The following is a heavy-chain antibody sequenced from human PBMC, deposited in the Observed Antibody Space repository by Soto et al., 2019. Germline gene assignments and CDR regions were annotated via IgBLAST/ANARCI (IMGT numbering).Heavy chain of an antibody. CDR1: GFSLSNARMG. CDR3: ARILTRYYDFWSGYYFWFDP. Sequence: SGPTLVNPTETLTLTCTVSGFSLSNARMGVSWIRQPPGKALEWLAHIFSNDEKSYSTSLKSRLTISKDTSKSQVVFTMTNMDPVDTATYYCARILTRYYDFWSGYYFWFDPWGQGTLVTVSS. J-gene: IGHJ5*02. CDR2: IFSNDEK. D-gene: IGHD3-3*01. V-gene: IGHV2-26*01.